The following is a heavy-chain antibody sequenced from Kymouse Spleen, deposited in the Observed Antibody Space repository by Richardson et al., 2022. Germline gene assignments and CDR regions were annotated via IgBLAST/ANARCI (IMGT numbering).Heavy chain of an antibody. V-gene: IGHV3-30*18. CDR1: GFTFSSYG. Sequence: QVQLVESGGGVVQPGRSLRLSCAASGFTFSSYGMHWVRQAPGKGLEWVAVISYDGSNKYYADSVKGRFTISRDNSKNTLYLQMNSLRAEDTAVYYCAKGGVDTAMVRGYYYGMDVWGQGTTVTVSS. D-gene: IGHD5-18,IGHD5-18*01. J-gene: IGHJ6*02. CDR3: AKGGVDTAMVRGYYYGMDV. CDR2: ISYDGSNK.